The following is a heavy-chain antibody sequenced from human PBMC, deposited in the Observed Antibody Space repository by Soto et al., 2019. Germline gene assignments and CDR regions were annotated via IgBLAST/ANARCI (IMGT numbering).Heavy chain of an antibody. D-gene: IGHD6-19*01. CDR1: GGTFSSYA. CDR3: ARDSSGWYGGGDYFDY. Sequence: SVKVSCKASGGTFSSYAISWVREAPVQGLEWMGGIIPIFGTANYAQKFQGRVTITADKSTSTAYMELSSLRSEDTAVYYCARDSSGWYGGGDYFDYWGQGTLVTVSS. J-gene: IGHJ4*02. CDR2: IIPIFGTA. V-gene: IGHV1-69*06.